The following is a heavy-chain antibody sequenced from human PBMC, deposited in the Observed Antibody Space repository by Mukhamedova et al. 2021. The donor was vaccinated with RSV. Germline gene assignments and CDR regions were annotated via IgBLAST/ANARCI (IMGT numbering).Heavy chain of an antibody. Sequence: GSTYYADSVKGRFTISRDNSKNTLYLQMNSLRAEDTAVYYCAKDSSGWYLFPLDWGQGTLVTVSS. D-gene: IGHD6-19*01. CDR3: AKDSSGWYLFPLD. V-gene: IGHV3-23*01. J-gene: IGHJ4*02. CDR2: GST.